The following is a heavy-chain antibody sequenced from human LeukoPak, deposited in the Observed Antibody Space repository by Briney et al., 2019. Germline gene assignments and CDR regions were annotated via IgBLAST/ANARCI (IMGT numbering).Heavy chain of an antibody. V-gene: IGHV3-48*03. CDR3: VASSWAYYFDY. CDR1: GFTFSSYE. Sequence: GGSLRLACAASGFTFSSYEMNWVRQAPGKGLEWVSYISSSGSTIYYADSVKGRFTISRDNAKNSQYLQMNSLRVEDTAVYYCVASSWAYYFDYWGQGTLVTVSS. CDR2: ISSSGSTI. D-gene: IGHD6-13*01. J-gene: IGHJ4*02.